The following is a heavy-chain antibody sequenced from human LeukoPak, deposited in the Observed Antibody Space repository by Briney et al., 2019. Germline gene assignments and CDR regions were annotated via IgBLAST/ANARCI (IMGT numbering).Heavy chain of an antibody. D-gene: IGHD6-13*01. CDR1: GFTFSSYA. Sequence: GGSLRLSCAASGFTFSSYAMSWDRQAPGKGLEWVSAISGSGGSTYYADSVKGRFTISRDNAKNSLYLQMNSLRAEDTAVYYCARQIAAAGFDYWGQGTLVTVSS. CDR2: ISGSGGST. V-gene: IGHV3-23*01. CDR3: ARQIAAAGFDY. J-gene: IGHJ4*02.